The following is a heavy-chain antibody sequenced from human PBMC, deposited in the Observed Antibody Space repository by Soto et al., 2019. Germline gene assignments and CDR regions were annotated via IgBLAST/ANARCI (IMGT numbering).Heavy chain of an antibody. CDR1: GGSISSNY. J-gene: IGHJ4*02. CDR3: ARYRREAVAGYTLDN. V-gene: IGHV4-59*01. Sequence: ETLSLTCTVSGGSISSNYWTWIRQPPGKGLEWIGYVYNSGSTNYNPSPKSRVTISEDTSKSQFSLKVNSMTAADTAVYYCARYRREAVAGYTLDNWGQGILVTVSS. D-gene: IGHD6-13*01. CDR2: VYNSGST.